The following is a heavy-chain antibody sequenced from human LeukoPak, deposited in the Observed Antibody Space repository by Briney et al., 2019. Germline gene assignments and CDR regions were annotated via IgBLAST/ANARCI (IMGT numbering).Heavy chain of an antibody. V-gene: IGHV3-53*01. J-gene: IGHJ3*02. CDR3: ARDGMGIAAAGQEDAFDI. Sequence: GGSLRLSCAASGFTVSSNYMSWVRQAPGKGLEWVSVIYSGGSTYYAESVKGRFTISRDNSKNTLYLQMNSLRAEDTAVYYCARDGMGIAAAGQEDAFDIWGQGTMVTVSS. CDR2: IYSGGST. D-gene: IGHD6-13*01. CDR1: GFTVSSNY.